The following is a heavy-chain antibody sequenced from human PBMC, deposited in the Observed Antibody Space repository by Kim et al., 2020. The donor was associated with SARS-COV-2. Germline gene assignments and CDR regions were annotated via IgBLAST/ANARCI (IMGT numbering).Heavy chain of an antibody. Sequence: GGSLRLSCAASGFTFSSYGMHWVRQAPGKGLEWVAVISYDGSNKYYADSVKGRFTISRDNSKNTLYLQMNSLRAEDTAVYYCAKDAVTTFVGAKHQLYYYGMDVWGQGTTVTVSS. CDR3: AKDAVTTFVGAKHQLYYYGMDV. J-gene: IGHJ6*02. CDR2: ISYDGSNK. D-gene: IGHD4-17*01. CDR1: GFTFSSYG. V-gene: IGHV3-30*18.